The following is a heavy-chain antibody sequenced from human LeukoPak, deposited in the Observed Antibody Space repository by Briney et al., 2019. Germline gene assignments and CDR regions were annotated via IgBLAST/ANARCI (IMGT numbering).Heavy chain of an antibody. D-gene: IGHD3-10*01. Sequence: SETLSLTCTVSGGSISSYYWSWIRQPPGKGLEWIGYIYYSGSTNYNPSLKSRVTISVDTSKNQFSLKLSFVTAADTAVYYCARVARGVSSYYYYGMDVWGQGTTVTVSS. CDR1: GGSISSYY. CDR2: IYYSGST. J-gene: IGHJ6*02. V-gene: IGHV4-59*01. CDR3: ARVARGVSSYYYYGMDV.